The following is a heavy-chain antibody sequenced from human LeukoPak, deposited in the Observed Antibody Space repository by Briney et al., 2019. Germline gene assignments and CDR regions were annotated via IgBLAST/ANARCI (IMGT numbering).Heavy chain of an antibody. J-gene: IGHJ6*03. CDR2: ISGSGGGT. V-gene: IGHV3-23*01. CDR1: GFTLTSYA. Sequence: GGSLRLSCAASGFTLTSYAMSWVRQAPGKGLEWVSSISGSGGGTFYADSVKGRFTISRDNAKNTLYLQMNTLRAEDTAVYYCAKGDNYYYYYMDVWGKGTTVTISS. CDR3: AKGDNYYYYYMDV.